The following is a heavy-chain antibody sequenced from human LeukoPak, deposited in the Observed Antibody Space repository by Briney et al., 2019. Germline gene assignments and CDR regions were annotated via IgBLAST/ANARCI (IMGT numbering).Heavy chain of an antibody. Sequence: PGGSLRLSCAASGFTFNTYTMNWVRQAPGKGLEWVSYISGSSGIIDYADSVRGRFTISRDNAKNSLYLQMNSLRAEDTAVYYCAKDRIVRKDIVLMVYAFWGQGTLVTVSS. D-gene: IGHD2-8*01. CDR3: AKDRIVRKDIVLMVYAF. CDR2: ISGSSGII. V-gene: IGHV3-48*01. CDR1: GFTFNTYT. J-gene: IGHJ4*02.